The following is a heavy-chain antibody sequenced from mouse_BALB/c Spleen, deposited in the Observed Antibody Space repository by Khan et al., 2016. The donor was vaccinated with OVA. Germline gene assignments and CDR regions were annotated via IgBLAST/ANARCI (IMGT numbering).Heavy chain of an antibody. Sequence: EVQLQQSGPELVKPGASVKMSCKSSGYTFTDYYMKWVKQRHGKSLEWIGDINPNNGDTFYNQKFKGKATLTVDKSSSTAYMQLNSLTSEDSAVYYCARGLFDVWGAGTTVTVSS. V-gene: IGHV1-26*01. CDR3: ARGLFDV. J-gene: IGHJ1*01. CDR1: GYTFTDYY. CDR2: INPNNGDT.